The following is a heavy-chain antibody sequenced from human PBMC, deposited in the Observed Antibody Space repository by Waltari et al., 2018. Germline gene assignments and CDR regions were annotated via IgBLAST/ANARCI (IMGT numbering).Heavy chain of an antibody. D-gene: IGHD6-13*01. CDR1: GFSFSNGW. V-gene: IGHV3-15*01. CDR3: SSDGGIDAAGIFEW. J-gene: IGHJ4*02. Sequence: EVQLVESGGNLVKPGGSLRLSCVASGFSFSNGWMRGVRKAPGEGQGLVVRIKSKTKGETTDFAAPVKGRFSISRDDSKNTVYLQINGLGTEDTAMYYCSSDGGIDAAGIFEWWGQGTLVTVTS. CDR2: IKSKTKGETT.